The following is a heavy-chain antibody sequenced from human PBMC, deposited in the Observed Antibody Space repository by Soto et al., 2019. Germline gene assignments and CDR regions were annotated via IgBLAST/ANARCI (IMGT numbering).Heavy chain of an antibody. V-gene: IGHV4-59*01. CDR1: GGSISSNY. J-gene: IGHJ4*02. CDR3: ARYRREAVAGYTLDN. D-gene: IGHD6-13*01. Sequence: ETRSRTYTVSGGSISSNYWTWIRQPPGKGLEWIGYVYNSGSTNYNPSLKSRVTISEDTSKSQFSLKVNSMTAADTAVYYCARYRREAVAGYTLDNWGQGILVTVSS. CDR2: VYNSGST.